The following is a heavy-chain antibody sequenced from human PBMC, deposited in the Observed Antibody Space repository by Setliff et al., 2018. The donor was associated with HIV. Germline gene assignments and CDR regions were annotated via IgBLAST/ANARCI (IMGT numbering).Heavy chain of an antibody. V-gene: IGHV4-39*01. CDR2: FYYNGDS. CDR1: GDSVNDRSYF. J-gene: IGHJ4*02. CDR3: ATLQSSGWPHGIEY. Sequence: SETLSLTCTVSGDSVNDRSYFWGWIRQPPGKGLEWIGTFYYNGDSRYNPSLKSRVTISVDTSKNHFSLKVNFVTAADTAVYYCATLQSSGWPHGIEYWGQGTLVTVSS. D-gene: IGHD6-19*01.